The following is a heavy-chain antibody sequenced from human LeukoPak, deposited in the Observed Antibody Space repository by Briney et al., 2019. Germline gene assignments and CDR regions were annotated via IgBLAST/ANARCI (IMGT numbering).Heavy chain of an antibody. CDR2: IYSDGRT. CDR1: GFTVSNKY. CDR3: AKVVPIAVAPFGNGFDP. D-gene: IGHD6-19*01. J-gene: IGHJ5*02. Sequence: GGSLRLSCAASGFTVSNKYMTWVRQAPGKGLEWVSLIYSDGRTYYADSVKGRFTISRDNSKNTLYLQMNSLRAEDTAVYYCAKVVPIAVAPFGNGFDPWGQGTLVTVSS. V-gene: IGHV3-53*01.